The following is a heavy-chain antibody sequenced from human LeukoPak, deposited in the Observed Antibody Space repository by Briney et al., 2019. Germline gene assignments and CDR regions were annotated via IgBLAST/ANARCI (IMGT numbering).Heavy chain of an antibody. CDR3: AKRVAGTSTGYYFDY. Sequence: GGSLRLSCAASGFTFSSYAMSWVRQAPGKGLEWVSVIYSGGSTYYADSVKGRFTISRDNSKNTLYLQMNSLRAEDTAIYYCAKRVAGTSTGYYFDYWGQGTLVTVSS. CDR1: GFTFSSYA. J-gene: IGHJ4*02. D-gene: IGHD1-1*01. CDR2: IYSGGST. V-gene: IGHV3-23*03.